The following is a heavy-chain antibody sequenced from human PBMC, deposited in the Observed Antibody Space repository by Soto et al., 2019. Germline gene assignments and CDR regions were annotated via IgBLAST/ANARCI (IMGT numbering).Heavy chain of an antibody. CDR3: AKGFYGSGSYYNERAFDS. CDR1: GFTFSNYA. Sequence: GGSLRLSCAASGFTFSNYAISWVRQTPGKGLEWVSVISGSGDFTYYADSVKGRFTISRDNPKNTIYLQMNSLRAEDTAVYYCAKGFYGSGSYYNERAFDSWGQGALVTVSS. V-gene: IGHV3-23*01. J-gene: IGHJ4*02. CDR2: ISGSGDFT. D-gene: IGHD3-10*01.